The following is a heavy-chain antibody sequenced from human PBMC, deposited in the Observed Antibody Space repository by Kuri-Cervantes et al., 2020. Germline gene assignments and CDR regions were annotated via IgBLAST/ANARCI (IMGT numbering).Heavy chain of an antibody. CDR2: INHSGST. J-gene: IGHJ4*02. Sequence: GSLRLSCAVYGGSFSGYYWSWIRQPPGKGLEWIGEINHSGSTNYNPSLKSRVTISVDTSKNQFSLKLSSVTAADTAVYYCARAYCSGGSCYSRHFDYWGQGTLVTVSS. V-gene: IGHV4-34*01. CDR3: ARAYCSGGSCYSRHFDY. D-gene: IGHD2-15*01. CDR1: GGSFSGYY.